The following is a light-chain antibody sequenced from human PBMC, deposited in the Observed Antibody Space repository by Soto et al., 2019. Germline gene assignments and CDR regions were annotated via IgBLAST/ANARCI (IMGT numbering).Light chain of an antibody. J-gene: IGKJ5*01. Sequence: EIVLTQSPATLSLSPGERATLSCRASQSVSSYLAWYQQKPGQAPRLLIYDASNRATGIPARFSGSGSGTDFTLTISSLEPEDFAVYYCQQRSNWPITFGPGTRLGIK. CDR2: DAS. CDR3: QQRSNWPIT. CDR1: QSVSSY. V-gene: IGKV3-11*01.